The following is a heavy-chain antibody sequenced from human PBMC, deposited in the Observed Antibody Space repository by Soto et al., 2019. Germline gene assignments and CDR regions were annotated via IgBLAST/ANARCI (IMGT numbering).Heavy chain of an antibody. V-gene: IGHV3-23*01. CDR1: GFTSSRYA. J-gene: IGHJ4*02. CDR3: AKAFGYGYDFDY. Sequence: GFPRRSCAASGFTSSRYAMCWVRQAPGKGLEWVSAIGGTGGSTYYADSVKGRFTISRDNSKNTLYLQMNSLRVDDTAVYYCAKAFGYGYDFDYWGQGTLVTVSS. CDR2: IGGTGGST. D-gene: IGHD5-12*01.